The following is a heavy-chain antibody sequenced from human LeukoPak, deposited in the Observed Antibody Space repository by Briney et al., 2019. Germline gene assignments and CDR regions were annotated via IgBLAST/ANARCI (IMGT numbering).Heavy chain of an antibody. CDR1: GYILSSYG. CDR3: ARVSRELGYFDY. CDR2: INIYSGST. D-gene: IGHD3-10*01. J-gene: IGHJ4*02. V-gene: IGHV1-18*01. Sequence: ASVKVSCKASGYILSSYGIAWVRQAPGQGLEWMGWINIYSGSTNFAQKFQGRVTMTTDTSTNTAYMELRSLRSDDTAVYYCARVSRELGYFDYWGQGTLVTVSS.